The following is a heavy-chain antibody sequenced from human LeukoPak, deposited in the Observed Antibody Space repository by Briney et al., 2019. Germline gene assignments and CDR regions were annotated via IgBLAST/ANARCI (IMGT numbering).Heavy chain of an antibody. CDR1: GFTFSDYY. Sequence: GGSLSLSCAASGFTFSDYYMSWIRQAQGKGLEWVSYISSSGSIIYYADSVKGRFTISRDNAKNSLYLQMNSLRAEDTAVYYCATQGGTYYYMDVWGKGTTVTVSS. D-gene: IGHD1-26*01. J-gene: IGHJ6*03. CDR3: ATQGGTYYYMDV. CDR2: ISSSGSII. V-gene: IGHV3-11*01.